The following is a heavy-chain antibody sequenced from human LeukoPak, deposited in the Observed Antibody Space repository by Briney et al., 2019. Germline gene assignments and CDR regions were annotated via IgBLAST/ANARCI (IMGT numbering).Heavy chain of an antibody. CDR1: GFSISNDW. CDR2: VKSKGAGETT. V-gene: IGHV3-15*01. Sequence: GGSLRLSCAASGFSISNDWMSWVRQAPGKGLEWVARVKSKGAGETTDYAAPVKGRLTISRDDSKNTLYMQMNSLKTEDTAVYYCTLIQGWGSGSYYRDFWGQGTLVTVSS. J-gene: IGHJ4*02. CDR3: TLIQGWGSGSYYRDF. D-gene: IGHD3-10*01.